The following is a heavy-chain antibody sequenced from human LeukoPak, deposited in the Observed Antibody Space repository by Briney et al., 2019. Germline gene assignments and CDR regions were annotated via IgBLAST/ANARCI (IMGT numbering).Heavy chain of an antibody. CDR3: ARDPAVAGYANHDY. D-gene: IGHD6-19*01. J-gene: IGHJ4*02. V-gene: IGHV1-2*02. CDR1: GYTFTGYY. CDR2: INPNSGGT. Sequence: ASVKVSCKASGYTFTGYYMHWARQAPGQGLEWMGWINPNSGGTNYAQKFQGRVTMTRDTSISTAYMELSRLRSDDTAVYYCARDPAVAGYANHDYWGQGTLVTVSS.